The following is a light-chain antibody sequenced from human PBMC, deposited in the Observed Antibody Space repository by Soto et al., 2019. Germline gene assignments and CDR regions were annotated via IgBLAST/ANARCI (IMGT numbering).Light chain of an antibody. CDR1: SSDIGAGYR. CDR3: QSYDTSLSAEV. V-gene: IGLV1-40*01. CDR2: DNT. J-gene: IGLJ2*01. Sequence: VLTQPPSVSGAPGQRVTISCTGSSSDIGAGYRVRWYQQVPGTAPKLLIYDNTNRPSGVSARFSGSKSGTSASLAITGLQAEDEADYYCQSYDTSLSAEVVGGGTKVTVL.